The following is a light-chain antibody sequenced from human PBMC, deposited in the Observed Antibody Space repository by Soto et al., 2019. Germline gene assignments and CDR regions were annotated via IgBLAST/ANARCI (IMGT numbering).Light chain of an antibody. J-gene: IGKJ3*01. CDR3: HQYGGLPLFS. CDR1: QNVITTY. CDR2: STS. Sequence: EIVLTQDPGTLSLSPGETATLSCRASQNVITTYMSWYQQRLGQPPRLLIYSTSQRATGTPDRFSGSGSGTDFTLTIIGLEAEDFAIYYCHQYGGLPLFSFGPGTKVEIK. V-gene: IGKV3-20*01.